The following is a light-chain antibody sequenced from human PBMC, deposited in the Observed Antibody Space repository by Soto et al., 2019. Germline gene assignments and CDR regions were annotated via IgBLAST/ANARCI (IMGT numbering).Light chain of an antibody. CDR3: QQRSNWPPIT. CDR2: AAS. J-gene: IGKJ5*01. CDR1: QDIGID. Sequence: IQLTQSPSSLSASVGDRATITCRASQDIGIDLAWYQQKPGKAPDLLIYAASSLQRGVPSRFSGSGSGTDFTLTISSLEPEDFAVYYCQQRSNWPPITFGQGTRLEIK. V-gene: IGKV1-9*01.